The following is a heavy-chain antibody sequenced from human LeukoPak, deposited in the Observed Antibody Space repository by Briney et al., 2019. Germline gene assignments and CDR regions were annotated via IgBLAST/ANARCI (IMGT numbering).Heavy chain of an antibody. CDR3: VWAGYYDSSGYKGYFDY. CDR1: GGTFSSYA. CDR2: IIPIFGTA. J-gene: IGHJ4*02. D-gene: IGHD3-22*01. V-gene: IGHV1-69*13. Sequence: AAVKVSCKASGGTFSSYAISWVRQAPGQGLEWMGGIIPIFGTANYAQKFQGRVTITADESTSTAYMELSSLRSEDTAVYYCVWAGYYDSSGYKGYFDYWGQGTLVTVSS.